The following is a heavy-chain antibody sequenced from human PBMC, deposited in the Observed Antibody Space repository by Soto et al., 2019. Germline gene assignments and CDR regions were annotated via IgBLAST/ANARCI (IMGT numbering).Heavy chain of an antibody. Sequence: RWSLRLSCAASVFIFSTYAVNWVRQAPGKGLAWVSAISSSGDSAFYAESVRGRFTISRDNSINTLYLHMRSLRPEDTAVYYCAHPRGYGVFDAVDIWGQGTMVTVSS. CDR3: AHPRGYGVFDAVDI. D-gene: IGHD4-17*01. CDR2: ISSSGDSA. CDR1: VFIFSTYA. V-gene: IGHV3-23*01. J-gene: IGHJ3*02.